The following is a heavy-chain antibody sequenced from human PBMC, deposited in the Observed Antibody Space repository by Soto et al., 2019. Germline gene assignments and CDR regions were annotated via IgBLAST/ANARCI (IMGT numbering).Heavy chain of an antibody. CDR2: IYYSGST. J-gene: IGHJ6*02. V-gene: IGHV4-31*03. CDR3: ASYCSSTSCYTPRKGYYGMDV. CDR1: GGTISSGGYY. D-gene: IGHD2-2*02. Sequence: SETLSLTCTVSGGTISSGGYYWSWIRQHPGKSLEWIGYIYYSGSTYYNPSLKSRVTISVDTSKYQFSLKLSSVTAADTAVYYCASYCSSTSCYTPRKGYYGMDVWGQGTMVTVSS.